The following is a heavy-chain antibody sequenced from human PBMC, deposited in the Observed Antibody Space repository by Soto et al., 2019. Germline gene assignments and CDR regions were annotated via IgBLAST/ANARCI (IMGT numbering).Heavy chain of an antibody. CDR3: AAEDIVLMVYPYGMDV. Sequence: GASVKVSCKASGFTFTSSAVRWVRQARGRRLEWIGWIVVGSGNTNYAQKFQERVTITRDMSTSTAYMELSSLRSEDTAVYYCAAEDIVLMVYPYGMDVWGQGTTVTVSS. D-gene: IGHD2-8*01. CDR1: GFTFTSSA. J-gene: IGHJ6*02. CDR2: IVVGSGNT. V-gene: IGHV1-58*01.